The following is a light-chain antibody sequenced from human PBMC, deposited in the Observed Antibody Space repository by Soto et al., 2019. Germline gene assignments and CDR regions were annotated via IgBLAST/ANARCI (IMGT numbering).Light chain of an antibody. CDR1: KNIIQY. CDR3: QHSYTAPWT. V-gene: IGKV1-39*01. Sequence: DIQMTQSPFSLSASLGDRVTITCRASKNIIQYLNWYQQKPGKVPRLLVYGASRLETGVPSRFSASGFGTEFTLTIRGLQSEDFATYYCQHSYTAPWTFGQGTKV. CDR2: GAS. J-gene: IGKJ1*01.